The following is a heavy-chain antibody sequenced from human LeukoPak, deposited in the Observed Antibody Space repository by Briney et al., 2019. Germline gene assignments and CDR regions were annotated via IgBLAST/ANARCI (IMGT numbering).Heavy chain of an antibody. Sequence: GGSLRLSRAASRFTFSNYAMSWVRQAPGKGLEWVSAISGSGGSTSYADSVKGRFTISRDNSKNTLYLHMNSLRAEDTAVYYCAKAPYSSSWNWFDPWGQGTLVTVSS. V-gene: IGHV3-23*01. D-gene: IGHD6-13*01. CDR3: AKAPYSSSWNWFDP. CDR2: ISGSGGST. CDR1: RFTFSNYA. J-gene: IGHJ5*02.